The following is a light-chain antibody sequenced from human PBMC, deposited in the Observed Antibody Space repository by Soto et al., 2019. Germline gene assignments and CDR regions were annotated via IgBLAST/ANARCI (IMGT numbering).Light chain of an antibody. CDR3: SSYTSSSTVV. CDR1: SSDVGGYNY. V-gene: IGLV2-14*01. J-gene: IGLJ2*01. CDR2: DVS. Sequence: QSALTQPASVSGSPGQSITISCTGTSSDVGGYNYVSWYQQHPGKAPKLMIYDVSNGPSGVSNRFSGSKSGNTASLTISGLQDEDEAHYYCSSYTSSSTVVFGGGTKLTVL.